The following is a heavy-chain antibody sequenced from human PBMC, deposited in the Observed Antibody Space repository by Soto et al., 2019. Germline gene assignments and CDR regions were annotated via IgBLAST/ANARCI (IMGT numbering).Heavy chain of an antibody. J-gene: IGHJ5*02. CDR3: ARVDRINWFDP. CDR2: INHSGST. CDR1: GGSFSGYY. Sequence: SETLSLTCAVYGGSFSGYYWSWIRQPPGKGLEWIGEINHSGSTNYNPSLKSRVTISVDTSKNQFSLKLSSVTAADTAMYYCARVDRINWFDPWGQGTLVTVS. V-gene: IGHV4-34*01.